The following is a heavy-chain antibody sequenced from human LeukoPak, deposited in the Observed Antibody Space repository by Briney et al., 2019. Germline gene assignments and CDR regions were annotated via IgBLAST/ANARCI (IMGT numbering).Heavy chain of an antibody. CDR2: ISPGGETI. V-gene: IGHV3-48*03. J-gene: IGHJ4*02. D-gene: IGHD6-19*01. CDR3: VAGNGWLGDY. CDR1: GFTFSTYE. Sequence: GGSLRLSCAASGFTFSTYEMNWVRQAPGKGLEWLSYISPGGETIYWADSVKGRFTISRDNVKKLLYLQMSRLRVEDTAVYYCVAGNGWLGDYWGQGTLVTVSS.